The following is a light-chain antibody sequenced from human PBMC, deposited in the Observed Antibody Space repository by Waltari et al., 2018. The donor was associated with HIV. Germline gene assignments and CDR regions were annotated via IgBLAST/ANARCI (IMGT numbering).Light chain of an antibody. CDR3: QQYSDVPYT. J-gene: IGKJ2*01. V-gene: IGKV4-1*01. Sequence: EIVMTQSPDSLAVSLGERATLHCKSNQSLLYISNNQNYLAWYQQKAGQRPKLLIYWAYIRESGVPDRFSGSGSETDFTLTISSLQAEDVAVYYCQQYSDVPYTFGQGTKLEIK. CDR1: QSLLYISNNQNY. CDR2: WAY.